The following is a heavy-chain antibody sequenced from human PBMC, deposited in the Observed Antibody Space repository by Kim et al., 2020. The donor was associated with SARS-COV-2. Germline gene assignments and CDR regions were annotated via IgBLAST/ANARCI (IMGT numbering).Heavy chain of an antibody. J-gene: IGHJ6*02. D-gene: IGHD3-10*01. CDR3: ARALGGVYGSGSYYRRGPMDV. V-gene: IGHV3-48*03. CDR2: ISSSGSTI. Sequence: GGSLRLSCAASGFTFSSYEMNWVRQAPGKGLEWVSYISSSGSTIYYADSVKGRFTISRDNAKNSLYLQMNSLRAEDTAVYYCARALGGVYGSGSYYRRGPMDVWGQGTTVTVSS. CDR1: GFTFSSYE.